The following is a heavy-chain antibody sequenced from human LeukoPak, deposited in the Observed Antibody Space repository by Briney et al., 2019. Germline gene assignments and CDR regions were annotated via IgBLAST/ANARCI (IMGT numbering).Heavy chain of an antibody. CDR3: AREGWLLYYYYYYGMDV. Sequence: GASVKVSCKASGYTFTSYDINWVRQATGQGLEWMGWTNPNSGNTGYAQKFQGRVTMTRNTSISTAYMELSSLRSEDTAVYYCAREGWLLYYYYYYGMDVWGQGTTVTVSS. D-gene: IGHD3-9*01. V-gene: IGHV1-8*01. CDR2: TNPNSGNT. J-gene: IGHJ6*02. CDR1: GYTFTSYD.